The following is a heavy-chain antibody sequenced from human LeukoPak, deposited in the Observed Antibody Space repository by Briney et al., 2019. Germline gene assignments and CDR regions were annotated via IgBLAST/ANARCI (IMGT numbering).Heavy chain of an antibody. J-gene: IGHJ4*02. V-gene: IGHV4-61*02. D-gene: IGHD3-3*01. CDR3: ARNGAVTSFDY. Sequence: SQTLSLTCSVSGASITSAYNYWSWIRQPAGEGLEWFGRIYDGGTTDYNPSLGGRVTMSLDTSDNEFSLRLRYVTAADTAVYYCARNGAVTSFDYWGQGILVTVS. CDR2: IYDGGTT. CDR1: GASITSAYNY.